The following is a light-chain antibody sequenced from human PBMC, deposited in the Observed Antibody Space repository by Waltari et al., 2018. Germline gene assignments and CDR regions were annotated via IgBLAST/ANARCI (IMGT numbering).Light chain of an antibody. CDR2: EVN. Sequence: SALPQPASWSGSPGQSFPFSCTGTSRDFGRFNFVPCYQQNPGKAPNLMIYEVNNRPSGVSNRFSGSKSGNTASLTISGLQAEDEADYYCNSYASSGTCVFGAGTKLTVL. J-gene: IGLJ3*02. V-gene: IGLV2-14*01. CDR3: NSYASSGTCV. CDR1: SRDFGRFNF.